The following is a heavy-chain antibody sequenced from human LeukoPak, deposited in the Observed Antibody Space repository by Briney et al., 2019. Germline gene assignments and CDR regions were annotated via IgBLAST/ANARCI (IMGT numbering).Heavy chain of an antibody. D-gene: IGHD2-21*01. CDR3: ARDHPYCGGDCYPLDY. J-gene: IGHJ4*02. CDR2: ISSSSSYI. Sequence: GGSLRLSCAASGFTFSSHSMNWVRQAPGKGLEWVSSISSSSSYIYYADSVKGRFTISRDNAKNSLYLQMNSLRAEDTAVYYCARDHPYCGGDCYPLDYWGQGTLVTVSS. V-gene: IGHV3-21*01. CDR1: GFTFSSHS.